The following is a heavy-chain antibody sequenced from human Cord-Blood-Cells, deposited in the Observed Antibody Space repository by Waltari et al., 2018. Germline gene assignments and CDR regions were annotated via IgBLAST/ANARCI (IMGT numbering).Heavy chain of an antibody. J-gene: IGHJ4*02. CDR3: ARDSSSSDY. V-gene: IGHV4-38-2*02. CDR1: GYSISSGYY. D-gene: IGHD6-6*01. CDR2: IYHSGST. Sequence: QVQLQESGPGLVKPSETLSLTCAVSGYSISSGYYWGWIRQPPGKGLEWIGSIYHSGSTYYYPSLKSRVTISVDTSKNQFSLKLSSVTAADTAVYYCARDSSSSDYWGQGTLVTVSS.